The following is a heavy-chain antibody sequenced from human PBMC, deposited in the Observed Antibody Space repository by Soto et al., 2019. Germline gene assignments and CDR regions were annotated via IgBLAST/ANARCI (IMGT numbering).Heavy chain of an antibody. CDR1: GGSVSSESYY. CDR3: ARERGDSHWIDP. CDR2: VENSGST. V-gene: IGHV4-61*01. Sequence: SETLSLTCSVSGGSVSSESYYWSWIRQTPGKGLEWIGNVENSGSTKYNPSLKSRVTISVDTSENQFSLKLSSVTGADTAVYYCARERGDSHWIDPWGQGTLVTVSS. D-gene: IGHD2-21*01. J-gene: IGHJ5*02.